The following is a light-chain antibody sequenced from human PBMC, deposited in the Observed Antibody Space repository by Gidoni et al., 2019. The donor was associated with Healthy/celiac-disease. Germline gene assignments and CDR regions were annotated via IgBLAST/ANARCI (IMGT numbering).Light chain of an antibody. Sequence: EIVLTQSPATLSLSPGERATLSCRASQSVSSYLAWYQQKPGQAPRLLIYDASNRATGIPARFSGSGSGTDFTLTISSLEPEDCAVYYCQQRSNWPTFXGXTKVEIK. CDR3: QQRSNWPT. J-gene: IGKJ4*01. V-gene: IGKV3-11*01. CDR2: DAS. CDR1: QSVSSY.